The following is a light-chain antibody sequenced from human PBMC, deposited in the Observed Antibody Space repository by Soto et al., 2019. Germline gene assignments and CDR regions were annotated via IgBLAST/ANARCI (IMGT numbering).Light chain of an antibody. Sequence: QSALTQPASVSGSPGQWITISCTGTSSDVGGYNYVSWYQQHPGKAPKLMIYEVSNRPSGVSNRFSGSKSGNTASLTISGLQAEDEADYYCSSFTSSHTGVFGGGTKVTVL. CDR3: SSFTSSHTGV. CDR2: EVS. J-gene: IGLJ3*02. V-gene: IGLV2-14*01. CDR1: SSDVGGYNY.